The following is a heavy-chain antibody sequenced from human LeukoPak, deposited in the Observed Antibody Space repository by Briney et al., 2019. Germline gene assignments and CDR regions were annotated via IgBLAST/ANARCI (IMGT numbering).Heavy chain of an antibody. V-gene: IGHV3-30*18. D-gene: IGHD6-13*01. J-gene: IGHJ4*02. CDR2: ISYDGSNK. CDR3: AKDRIASAGIPYFDY. Sequence: PGGSLRLSCAASGFTFSSYGMHWVRQAPGKGLEWVAVISYDGSNKYYADSVKGRFTISRDNSKNTLYLQMNSLRVEDTAVYYCAKDRIASAGIPYFDYWGQGTLVTVSS. CDR1: GFTFSSYG.